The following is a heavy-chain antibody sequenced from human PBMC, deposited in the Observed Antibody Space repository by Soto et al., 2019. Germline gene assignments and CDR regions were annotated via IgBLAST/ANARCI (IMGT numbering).Heavy chain of an antibody. V-gene: IGHV3-23*01. CDR2: TRSNGEYT. Sequence: GGSLRLSCAGSGFTFSNYAMTWVRQAPGKGLDWVSTTRSNGEYTYYADSVKGRFTVSRDNSQNALFLEMSSLRAEDTAVYYCAKESMSVAVSASQVYGMDVWGQGTTVTVSS. CDR1: GFTFSNYA. J-gene: IGHJ6*02. CDR3: AKESMSVAVSASQVYGMDV. D-gene: IGHD6-6*01.